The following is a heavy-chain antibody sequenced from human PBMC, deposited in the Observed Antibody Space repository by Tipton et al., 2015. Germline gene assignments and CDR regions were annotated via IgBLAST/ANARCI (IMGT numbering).Heavy chain of an antibody. CDR3: ARDEGVTRGYYFDY. Sequence: TLSLTCTVSGGSISNNYYYWGWIRQPPGKGLEWIGTINYTGSTYNNPSLKSRVTISVDTSKNQFSLKLSSVTAADTALYYCARDEGVTRGYYFDYWGQGTLVTVSS. V-gene: IGHV4-39*07. D-gene: IGHD3-10*01. CDR2: INYTGST. CDR1: GGSISNNYYY. J-gene: IGHJ4*02.